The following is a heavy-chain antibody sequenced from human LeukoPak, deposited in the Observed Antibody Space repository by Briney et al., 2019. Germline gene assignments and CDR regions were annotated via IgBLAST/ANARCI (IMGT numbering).Heavy chain of an antibody. V-gene: IGHV3-21*01. CDR1: EITFSSYS. D-gene: IGHD3-10*01. J-gene: IGHJ4*02. CDR3: ARGGFSYYGLDY. CDR2: ISSSSSYI. Sequence: GGSLRLSCAASEITFSSYSMNWVRQAPGKGLEWVSSISSSSSYIYYADSVKGRFTISRDNAKNSLYLQMNSLRAEDTAVYYCARGGFSYYGLDYWGQGTLVTVSS.